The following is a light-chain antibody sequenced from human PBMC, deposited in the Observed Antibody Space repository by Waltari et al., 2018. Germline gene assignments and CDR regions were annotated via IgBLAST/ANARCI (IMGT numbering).Light chain of an antibody. CDR3: QQSYSVPLT. CDR1: QSVSNY. Sequence: DILMTQSPSSLSASVGARVTITCRASQSVSNYLNWYQQKPGTAPKLLLYAASSLQSGVPSRFSGSGSETDFTLTISSLQPEDFATYYCQQSYSVPLTFGGGTKVEIK. CDR2: AAS. J-gene: IGKJ4*01. V-gene: IGKV1-39*01.